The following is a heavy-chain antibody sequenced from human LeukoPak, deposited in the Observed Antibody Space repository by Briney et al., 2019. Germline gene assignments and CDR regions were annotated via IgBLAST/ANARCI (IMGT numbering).Heavy chain of an antibody. J-gene: IGHJ4*02. CDR2: ISAYNGNT. CDR3: AQQYSNLQINY. D-gene: IGHD4-11*01. CDR1: GYTFTSYG. V-gene: IGHV1-18*01. Sequence: GASVKVSYKASGYTFTSYGISWVRQAPGQGLEWMGWISAYNGNTNYAQKLQGRVTMTTDTSTSTAYMELRSLRSDDTAVYYCAQQYSNLQINYWGQGTLVTVSS.